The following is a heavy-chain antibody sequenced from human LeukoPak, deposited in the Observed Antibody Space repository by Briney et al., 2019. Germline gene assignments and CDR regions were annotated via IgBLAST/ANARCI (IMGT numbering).Heavy chain of an antibody. D-gene: IGHD3-3*01. J-gene: IGHJ4*02. CDR1: GGSFSGYY. CDR3: ARAADITIFGVTFDY. Sequence: SSETLSLTCAVYGGSFSGYYWSWIRQPPGKGLEWIGEINHSGSTNYNPSLKSRVTISVDTSKNQFSLQLNSVTPEDTAVYYCARAADITIFGVTFDYWGQGTLVTVSS. CDR2: INHSGST. V-gene: IGHV4-34*01.